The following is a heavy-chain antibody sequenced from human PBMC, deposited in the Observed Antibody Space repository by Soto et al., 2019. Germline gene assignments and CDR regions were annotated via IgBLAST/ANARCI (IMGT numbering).Heavy chain of an antibody. V-gene: IGHV3-7*04. CDR3: AGGAGWLIDY. D-gene: IGHD6-19*01. CDR1: GFAFNNYW. J-gene: IGHJ4*02. CDR2: IKKDGSET. Sequence: EVQLVESGGALVQPGESLRLSCTASGFAFNNYWMNWVRQAPGKGLEWVAIIKKDGSETYYVDSVKGRFTISRDNAKNSPYLQMSSLRDEDTAVYYCAGGAGWLIDYWGQGTLVTVSP.